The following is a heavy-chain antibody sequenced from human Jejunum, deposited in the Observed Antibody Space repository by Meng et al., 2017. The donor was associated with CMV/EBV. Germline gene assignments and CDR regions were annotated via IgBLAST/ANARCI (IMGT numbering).Heavy chain of an antibody. CDR2: IFPGDSDT. Sequence: SCKGFGFNFNDYWIAWVRQKPGKGLEWMGVIFPGDSDTRYSPSFQGQVTISADKSISAAFLQWNTLQASDSAMYFCARQDTLMAYEYWGRGTLVTVSS. D-gene: IGHD5-18*01. V-gene: IGHV5-51*01. CDR1: GFNFNDYW. CDR3: ARQDTLMAYEY. J-gene: IGHJ4*02.